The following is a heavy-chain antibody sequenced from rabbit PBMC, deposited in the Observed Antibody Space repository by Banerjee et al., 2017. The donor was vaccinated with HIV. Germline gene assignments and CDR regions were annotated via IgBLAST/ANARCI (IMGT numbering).Heavy chain of an antibody. Sequence: QLKETGGGLVQPGGSLTLSCKASGFDFSSYYMSWVRQAPGKGLEWIGIIYAGKGTTYYATWVDGRFTISSHNAQNTLWLQLNSLTAADTATYFCARGYDDYDARLDLWGQGTLVTVS. CDR1: GFDFSSYY. V-gene: IGHV1S7*01. CDR2: IYAGKGTT. D-gene: IGHD2-1*01. CDR3: ARGYDDYDARLDL. J-gene: IGHJ3*01.